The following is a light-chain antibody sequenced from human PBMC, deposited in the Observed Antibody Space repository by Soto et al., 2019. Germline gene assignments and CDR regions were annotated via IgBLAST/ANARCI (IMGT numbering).Light chain of an antibody. CDR1: QGISDS. Sequence: IRMTQSPSSLSASTGDRVTITCRASQGISDSLAWFQQIPGKVPKRLISGASTLERGVPSRFSGSGSGTAFTLTISSLQPEDFATYFCLQYNSYPFTFGGGTKVDIK. J-gene: IGKJ4*01. CDR2: GAS. V-gene: IGKV1-17*03. CDR3: LQYNSYPFT.